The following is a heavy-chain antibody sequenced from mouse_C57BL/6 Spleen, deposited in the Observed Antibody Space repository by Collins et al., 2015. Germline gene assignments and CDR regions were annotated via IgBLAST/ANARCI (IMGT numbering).Heavy chain of an antibody. CDR3: TRRLGSSPFDY. J-gene: IGHJ2*01. CDR1: GYTFTSHW. CDR2: IFPGSGNT. V-gene: IGHV1-56*01. D-gene: IGHD1-1*01. Sequence: QVQLQQSGPELVRPGASVKISCKAPGYTFTSHWMQWVRQRPGQGLEWIGEIFPGSGNTYYNENFKGKATLTEDTSSSTAYMQLSSLTSEDSAVYYCTRRLGSSPFDYWGQGTTLTVSS.